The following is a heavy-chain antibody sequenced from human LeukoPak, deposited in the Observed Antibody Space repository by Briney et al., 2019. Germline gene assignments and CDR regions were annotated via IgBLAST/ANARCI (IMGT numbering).Heavy chain of an antibody. CDR1: GFSFSKFA. Sequence: QPGGSLRLSCAASGFSFSKFAMHWVRQAPGRGLESVSGISYNGAGTYYANSVKGRFTISRDNSKKTLYLQVGSLRVEDMGVYYCARGHFWSGYTYQDYFYYMDVWGKGTAVTVSS. CDR2: ISYNGAGT. J-gene: IGHJ6*03. CDR3: ARGHFWSGYTYQDYFYYMDV. D-gene: IGHD3-3*02. V-gene: IGHV3-64*01.